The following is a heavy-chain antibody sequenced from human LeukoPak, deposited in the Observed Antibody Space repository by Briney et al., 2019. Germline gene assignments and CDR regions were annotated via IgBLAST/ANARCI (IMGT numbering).Heavy chain of an antibody. CDR1: GFTFSDNY. CDR2: ISSSGSTI. Sequence: PGGSLRLSCAASGFTFSDNYMSWIRQAPGKGLEWLSYISSSGSTIYYADSVKGRFTISRDNSKNTLYLQMNSLRAEDTAVYYCAKVLAYSGSLNRGYAFDIWGQGTMVTVSS. J-gene: IGHJ3*02. V-gene: IGHV3-11*01. D-gene: IGHD1-26*01. CDR3: AKVLAYSGSLNRGYAFDI.